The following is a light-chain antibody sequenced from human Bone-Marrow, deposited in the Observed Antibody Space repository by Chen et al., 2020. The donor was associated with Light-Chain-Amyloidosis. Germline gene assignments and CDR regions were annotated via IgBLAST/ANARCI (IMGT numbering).Light chain of an antibody. CDR2: RDT. V-gene: IGLV3-25*03. J-gene: IGLJ2*01. Sequence: SYELKQPPSVSVSPGQTARITCSGDDLPTKYAYGYQQKPGQAPVLLIHRDTERPSGLSERFSGSSSGTTATLTISGVQAEDEAAYHCQSADSSRTYEVIFGRGTKLTVL. CDR3: QSADSSRTYEVI. CDR1: DLPTKY.